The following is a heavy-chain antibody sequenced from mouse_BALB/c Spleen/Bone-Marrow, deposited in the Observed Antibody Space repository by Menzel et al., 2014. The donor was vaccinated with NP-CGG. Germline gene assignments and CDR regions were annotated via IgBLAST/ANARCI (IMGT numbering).Heavy chain of an antibody. CDR1: GFDFSRYW. CDR2: INPDSSTI. CDR3: ARPGGPTMIPQAWFAY. V-gene: IGHV4-1*02. D-gene: IGHD2-4*01. J-gene: IGHJ3*01. Sequence: DVMLVESGGGLVQPGGSLKLSCAAPGFDFSRYWMSWVRQAPGKGLEWIGEINPDSSTINYTPSLKDKFIISRDNAKNTLYLQMSKVRSEDTALYYCARPGGPTMIPQAWFAYWGQGTLVTVSA.